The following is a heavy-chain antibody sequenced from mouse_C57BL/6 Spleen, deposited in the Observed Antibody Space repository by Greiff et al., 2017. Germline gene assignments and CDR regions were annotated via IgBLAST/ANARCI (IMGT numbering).Heavy chain of an antibody. CDR3: ARRYYGSRSYCFDY. CDR1: GYSFTDYN. D-gene: IGHD1-1*01. Sequence: EVQLQQSGPELVKPGASVKISCKASGYSFTDYNMNWVKQSNGKSLEWIGVINPNYGTTRYNQQFKGKASLIVDQSSITAYMQLNSRTSDDSAVYYCARRYYGSRSYCFDYWGQGTTLTVSS. V-gene: IGHV1-39*01. CDR2: INPNYGTT. J-gene: IGHJ2*01.